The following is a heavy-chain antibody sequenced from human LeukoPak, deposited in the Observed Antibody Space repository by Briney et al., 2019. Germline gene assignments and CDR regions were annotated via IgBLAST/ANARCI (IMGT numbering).Heavy chain of an antibody. J-gene: IGHJ4*02. Sequence: GGSLRLSCAASGFTFSDYWMSWVRQAPGKGLESVANIKQDGSEKYYVDSVMGRFTISRDNAKTSLYLQMDSLRAEDTAVYFCVRGGGTFDYWGQGTLVTVSS. CDR2: IKQDGSEK. D-gene: IGHD1-1*01. V-gene: IGHV3-7*03. CDR3: VRGGGTFDY. CDR1: GFTFSDYW.